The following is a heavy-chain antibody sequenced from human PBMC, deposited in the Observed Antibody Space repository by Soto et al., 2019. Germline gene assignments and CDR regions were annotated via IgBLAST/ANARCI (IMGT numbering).Heavy chain of an antibody. Sequence: GESLKISCKGSGYTFTNYWIGWVRQMPGKGLEWMGIIYPGDSDTTYSPSIQGQVTISADKSSTTVYLQWNTLKASDTAMYYCAKTDGYEVEYWGQGTQVTVSS. CDR1: GYTFTNYW. V-gene: IGHV5-51*01. CDR2: IYPGDSDT. D-gene: IGHD5-18*01. CDR3: AKTDGYEVEY. J-gene: IGHJ4*02.